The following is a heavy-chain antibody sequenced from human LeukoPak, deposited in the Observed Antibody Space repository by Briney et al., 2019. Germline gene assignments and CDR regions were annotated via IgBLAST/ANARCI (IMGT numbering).Heavy chain of an antibody. CDR2: IYYSGST. CDR3: ARGGVYYDILTGYHPSWFDP. CDR1: GGSISSSSYY. J-gene: IGHJ5*02. Sequence: SETLSLTCTVSGGSISSSSYYWGWIRQPPGKRLEWIGSIYYSGSTYYNPSLKSRVTISVDTSKNQFSLKRSSVTAADTAVYYCARGGVYYDILTGYHPSWFDPWGQGTLVTVSS. V-gene: IGHV4-39*01. D-gene: IGHD3-9*01.